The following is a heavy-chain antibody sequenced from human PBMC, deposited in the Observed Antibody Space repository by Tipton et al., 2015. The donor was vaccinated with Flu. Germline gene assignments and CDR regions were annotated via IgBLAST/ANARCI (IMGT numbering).Heavy chain of an antibody. CDR2: IRSKAYGGTT. CDR3: TRDDSSGYHAFDI. CDR1: GFTFGDYA. D-gene: IGHD3-22*01. J-gene: IGHJ3*02. Sequence: SLRLSCTASGFTFGDYAMSWFRQAPGKGLEWVGFIRSKAYGGTTEYAASVKGRFTISRDDSKSIAYLQMNSLKTEDTAAYYCTRDDSSGYHAFDIWGQGTMVTVSS. V-gene: IGHV3-49*03.